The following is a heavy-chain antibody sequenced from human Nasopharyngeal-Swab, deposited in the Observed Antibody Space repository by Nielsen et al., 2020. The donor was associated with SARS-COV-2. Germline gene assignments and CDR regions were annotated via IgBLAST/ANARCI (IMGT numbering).Heavy chain of an antibody. CDR1: GYTFINHD. Sequence: ASVQNSCKASGYTFINHDINCVRHSTGQGLEWMGWMSPNSGNTGYAQKFQGRVTITRNTSTSTACLELSRLRSEDTAVYYCARGGSSLGANLEDPWGQGTLVIVSS. V-gene: IGHV1-8*01. D-gene: IGHD3-10*01. CDR2: MSPNSGNT. CDR3: ARGGSSLGANLEDP. J-gene: IGHJ5*02.